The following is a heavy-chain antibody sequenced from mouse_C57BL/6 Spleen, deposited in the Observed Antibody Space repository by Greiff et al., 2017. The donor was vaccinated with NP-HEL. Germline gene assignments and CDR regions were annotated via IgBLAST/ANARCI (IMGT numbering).Heavy chain of an antibody. J-gene: IGHJ2*01. D-gene: IGHD2-10*02. CDR1: GYAFSSYW. CDR3: AVYGNYVVFCY. V-gene: IGHV1-80*01. CDR2: IYPGDGDT. Sequence: QVQLQQSGAELVKPGASVKISCKASGYAFSSYWMNWVKQRPGKGLEWIGQIYPGDGDTNYNGKFKGKATLTADKSSSTAYMQLSILTSEDSAVYFCAVYGNYVVFCYWGQGTTLTVSS.